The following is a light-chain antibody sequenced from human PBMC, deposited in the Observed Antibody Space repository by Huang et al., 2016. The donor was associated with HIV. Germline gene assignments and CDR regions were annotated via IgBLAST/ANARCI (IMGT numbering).Light chain of an antibody. J-gene: IGKJ4*01. CDR2: WAS. CDR1: QSLLDSSDNKNF. CDR3: QQYYDTPLT. Sequence: DIVMTQSPDSLAVSLGERATINCKSSQSLLDSSDNKNFLAWFRQKPGQPPKLLFYWASNREYGVPDRFSGSGSGTDFTLTISSLQAEDVAVYYCQQYYDTPLTFGGGTKVEI. V-gene: IGKV4-1*01.